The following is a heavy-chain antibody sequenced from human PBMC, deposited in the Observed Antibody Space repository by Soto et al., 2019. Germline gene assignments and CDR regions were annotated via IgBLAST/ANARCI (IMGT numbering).Heavy chain of an antibody. D-gene: IGHD3-3*01. V-gene: IGHV1-18*01. Sequence: QVQLVQSGAEVKKPGASVKVSCKASGYTFTSYGISWVRQAPGQGLEWMGWISAYNGNTNYAQKLQGRVTMTTDTSTSTAYMELRSLRSDDTAVYYCARDVRVFGVVIMANDAFEIWGQGTMVTVSS. CDR2: ISAYNGNT. CDR1: GYTFTSYG. J-gene: IGHJ3*02. CDR3: ARDVRVFGVVIMANDAFEI.